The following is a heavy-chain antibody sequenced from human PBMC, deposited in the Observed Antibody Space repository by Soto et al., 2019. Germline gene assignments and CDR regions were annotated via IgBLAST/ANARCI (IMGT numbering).Heavy chain of an antibody. CDR2: IYYSGST. V-gene: IGHV4-61*01. J-gene: IGHJ5*02. CDR1: GGSVSSGSYY. Sequence: SLTCTVSGGSVSSGSYYWSWIRQPPGKGLEWIGYIYYSGSTNYNPSLKSRVTISVDTSKNQFSLKLSSVTAADTAVYYRAREARSGNWFDPWGQGTLVTVSS. CDR3: AREARSGNWFDP. D-gene: IGHD1-26*01.